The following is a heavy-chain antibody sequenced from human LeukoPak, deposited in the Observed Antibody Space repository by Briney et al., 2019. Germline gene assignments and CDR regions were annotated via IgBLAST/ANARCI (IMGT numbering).Heavy chain of an antibody. CDR2: ISGSGGST. CDR1: GFTFSSYW. Sequence: PGGSLRLSCAASGFTFSSYWMSWVRQAPGKGLEWVSAISGSGGSTYYADSVKGRFTISRDNSKNTLYLQMNSLRAEDTAVYYCAKDAITMVRGVNNYYYYGMDVWGQGTTVTVSS. J-gene: IGHJ6*02. V-gene: IGHV3-23*01. D-gene: IGHD3-10*01. CDR3: AKDAITMVRGVNNYYYYGMDV.